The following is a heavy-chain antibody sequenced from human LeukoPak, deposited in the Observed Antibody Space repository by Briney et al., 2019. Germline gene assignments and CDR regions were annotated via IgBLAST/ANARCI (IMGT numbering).Heavy chain of an antibody. V-gene: IGHV1-18*01. CDR2: ISTYNGNT. CDR1: AYTFTSYG. J-gene: IGHJ4*02. Sequence: ALVKVSCKASAYTFTSYGINWVRQAPGQGLEWMGWISTYNGNTNYAQKFQGRVTVTRDTSTSTVHMELSGLRSEDTAVYYCARDQEGFDYWGQGTLVTVSS. CDR3: ARDQEGFDY.